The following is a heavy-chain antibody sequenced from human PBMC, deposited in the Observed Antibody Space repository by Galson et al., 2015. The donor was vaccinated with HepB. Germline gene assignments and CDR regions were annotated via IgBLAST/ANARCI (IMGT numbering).Heavy chain of an antibody. CDR2: IDGSGGDT. J-gene: IGHJ4*02. CDR1: GFTFSTYA. Sequence: SLRLSCAASGFTFSTYAMAWVRQAPGKGLEWVSGIDGSGGDTYYADSVKGRFTISRDNSKSTLYLQMNSLRTEDTAVYFCAKHRGSTGSTYDDWGQGSLVTVSS. V-gene: IGHV3-23*01. D-gene: IGHD2-8*02. CDR3: AKHRGSTGSTYDD.